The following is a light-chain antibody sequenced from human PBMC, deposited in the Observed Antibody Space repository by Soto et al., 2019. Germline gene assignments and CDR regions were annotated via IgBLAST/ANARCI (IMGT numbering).Light chain of an antibody. CDR3: QQSYSTPRGFT. Sequence: DIQMTQSPSSLSASVGDRVTITCRASQSISSQLNWYQQKPGKAPKLLIYAASSLQSGVPSRFSGSGSGTDFTLTISSLQPKDFATYYCQQSYSTPRGFTFGPGTKVDIK. CDR2: AAS. V-gene: IGKV1-39*01. CDR1: QSISSQ. J-gene: IGKJ3*01.